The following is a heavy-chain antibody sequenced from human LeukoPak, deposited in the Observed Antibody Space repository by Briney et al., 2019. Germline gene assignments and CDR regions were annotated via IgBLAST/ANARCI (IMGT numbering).Heavy chain of an antibody. CDR1: GGSISSSSYY. CDR2: IYYSGST. J-gene: IGHJ4*02. V-gene: IGHV4-39*01. D-gene: IGHD3-3*01. Sequence: SETLSLTCTVSGGSISSSSYYWGWIRQPPGKGLEWIGSIYYSGSTYYNPSLKSRVTISVDTSKNQFSLKLSSVTAADTAVYYCASRGFLEGAVDYWGQGTLVTVSS. CDR3: ASRGFLEGAVDY.